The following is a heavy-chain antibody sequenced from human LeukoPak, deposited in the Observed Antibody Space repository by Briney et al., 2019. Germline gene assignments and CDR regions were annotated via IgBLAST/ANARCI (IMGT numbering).Heavy chain of an antibody. CDR2: ISGSGGST. V-gene: IGHV3-23*01. J-gene: IGHJ3*02. CDR3: AKDGPGGEDWAVAFDI. D-gene: IGHD3-10*01. CDR1: GFTFSSYA. Sequence: GGSLRLSCAASGFTFSSYAMSWLRQAPGKGLEWVSAISGSGGSTYYADSVKGRFTISSDNSKDTLYLQMNSLRAEDTAVYYCAKDGPGGEDWAVAFDIWGQGTMVTVSS.